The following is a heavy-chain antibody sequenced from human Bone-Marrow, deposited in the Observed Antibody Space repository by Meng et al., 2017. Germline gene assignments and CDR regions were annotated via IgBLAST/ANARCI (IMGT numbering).Heavy chain of an antibody. CDR2: MNPNSGNT. CDR1: GYTFTSYD. CDR3: ARATYGSGSYYNALYYYYYYGMDV. D-gene: IGHD3-10*01. V-gene: IGHV1-8*03. Sequence: ASVKVSCKASGYTFTSYDINWVRQATGQGLEWMGWMNPNSGNTGYAQKFQGRVTITRNTSISTAYMELSSLRSEDTAVYYCARATYGSGSYYNALYYYYYYGMDVWGQGTMVTVSS. J-gene: IGHJ6*02.